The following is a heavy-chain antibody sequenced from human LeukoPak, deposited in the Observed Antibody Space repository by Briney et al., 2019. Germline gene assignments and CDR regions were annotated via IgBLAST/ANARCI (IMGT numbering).Heavy chain of an antibody. CDR1: GFTVSSNY. Sequence: GGSLRLSCAASGFTVSSNYMSWVRQAPGKGLEWVSVIYSGGSTCYADSVKGRFTTSRDNSKNTLYLQMNSLRAEDTAVYYCAKGFHSGSFNELDYWGQGTLVTVSS. CDR2: IYSGGST. CDR3: AKGFHSGSFNELDY. J-gene: IGHJ4*02. V-gene: IGHV3-53*01. D-gene: IGHD1-26*01.